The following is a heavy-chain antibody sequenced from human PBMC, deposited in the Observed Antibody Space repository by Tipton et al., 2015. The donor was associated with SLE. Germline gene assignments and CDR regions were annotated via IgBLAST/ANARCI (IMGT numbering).Heavy chain of an antibody. V-gene: IGHV4-61*01. CDR1: GGSVSSGSYY. CDR3: ARDRRSAAGNHWYFDL. Sequence: TLSLTCTVSGGSVSSGSYYWSWIRQPPGKGLEWIGYIYYSGSTNYNPSLKSRVTISVDTSKNQFSLKLSSVTAADTAVYYCARDRRSAAGNHWYFDLWGRGSLVTVSS. CDR2: IYYSGST. J-gene: IGHJ2*01. D-gene: IGHD6-13*01.